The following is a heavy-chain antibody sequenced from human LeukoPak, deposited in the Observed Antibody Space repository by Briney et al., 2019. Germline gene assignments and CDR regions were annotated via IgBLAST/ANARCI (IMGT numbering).Heavy chain of an antibody. CDR1: RVTFSSYG. D-gene: IGHD5-12*01. J-gene: IGHJ4*02. Sequence: PGGSLRLSCAASRVTFSSYGMHWVRQAPGKGLEWVALISSDGNDKLYGDSVKGRFTISRDDSKSTLYLQMNSLRAEDTAVYYCTTKVIRGNSGDGYDDWGQGTLVTVSS. V-gene: IGHV3-30*03. CDR3: TTKVIRGNSGDGYDD. CDR2: ISSDGNDK.